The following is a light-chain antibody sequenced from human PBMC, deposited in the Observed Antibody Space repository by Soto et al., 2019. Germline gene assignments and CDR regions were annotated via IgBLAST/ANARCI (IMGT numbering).Light chain of an antibody. Sequence: EIVLTQSPATLSLSPGERATLSCRASQSVDNYLAWYQHKPGQAPRLLIYDASNRATGIPARFSGSGSGTDFTLTISSLEPEDSAIYYCQQRSNWPPLTFGGGTKVEIK. V-gene: IGKV3-11*01. CDR3: QQRSNWPPLT. CDR1: QSVDNY. J-gene: IGKJ4*01. CDR2: DAS.